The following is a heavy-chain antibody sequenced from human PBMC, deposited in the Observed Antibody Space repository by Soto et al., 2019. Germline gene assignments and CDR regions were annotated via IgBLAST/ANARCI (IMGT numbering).Heavy chain of an antibody. D-gene: IGHD3-10*01. J-gene: IGHJ6*02. CDR3: ARSLRGSGSYYPLYGMDV. Sequence: EVQLVESGGGLVKPGGSLRLSCAASGFTFSSYSMNWVRQAPGKGLEWVSSISSSSSYIYYADSVKGRFSISRDNGKNSLHMQMKSLRTEDTAVYYCARSLRGSGSYYPLYGMDVWGLGTAVIVSS. V-gene: IGHV3-21*01. CDR2: ISSSSSYI. CDR1: GFTFSSYS.